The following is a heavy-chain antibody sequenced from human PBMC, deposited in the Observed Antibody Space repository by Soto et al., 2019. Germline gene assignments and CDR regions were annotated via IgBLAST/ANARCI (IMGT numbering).Heavy chain of an antibody. D-gene: IGHD1-26*01. CDR2: ISSSSSYT. V-gene: IGHV3-11*06. J-gene: IGHJ4*02. Sequence: GGSLRLSCAASGFTFSDYYMSWIRQAPGKGLEWVSYISSSSSYTNYADSVKGRFTISRDNAKNSLYLQMNSLRAEDTAVYYCARLEVGATPGYWGQGTLVTVSS. CDR3: ARLEVGATPGY. CDR1: GFTFSDYY.